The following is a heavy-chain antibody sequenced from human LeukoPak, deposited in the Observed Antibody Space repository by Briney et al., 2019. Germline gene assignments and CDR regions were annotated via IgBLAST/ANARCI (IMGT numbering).Heavy chain of an antibody. CDR1: GGSLSSSSYY. V-gene: IGHV4-39*07. Sequence: SETLSLTCTVSGGSLSSSSYYWGWIRQPPGTGLEWLGSIYYSGSTYYNPSLRSRVTISVDTSKNQFSLKLSSVTAADTAVYYCARLSGYSYGQIDYWGQGTLVTVSS. CDR3: ARLSGYSYGQIDY. CDR2: IYYSGST. J-gene: IGHJ4*02. D-gene: IGHD5-18*01.